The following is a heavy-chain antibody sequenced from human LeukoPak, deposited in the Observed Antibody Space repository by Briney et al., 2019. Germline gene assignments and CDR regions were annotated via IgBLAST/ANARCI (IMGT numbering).Heavy chain of an antibody. Sequence: PGGSLRLSCLASGFTFSSYWMSWVRQAPGKGLEWVANIKADGSEEHYVDSVKGRFTISRDNAKNSLYLQMNNPRVEDTAVYYCASAWNDGNNYWGQGTLVTVSS. CDR1: GFTFSSYW. CDR3: ASAWNDGNNY. V-gene: IGHV3-7*01. D-gene: IGHD1-1*01. CDR2: IKADGSEE. J-gene: IGHJ4*02.